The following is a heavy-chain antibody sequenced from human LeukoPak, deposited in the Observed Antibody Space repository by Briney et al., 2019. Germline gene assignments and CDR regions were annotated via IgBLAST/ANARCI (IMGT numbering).Heavy chain of an antibody. D-gene: IGHD6-6*01. Sequence: PSETLSLTCTVSGGSISSGSYYWSWIRQPAGKGLEWIGRIYTSGSTNYNPSLKSRVTISVDTSKNQFSLKLSSVTAADTAVYYCARQFGSSSAPLDYWGQGTLVTVSS. CDR1: GGSISSGSYY. CDR3: ARQFGSSSAPLDY. J-gene: IGHJ4*02. V-gene: IGHV4-61*02. CDR2: IYTSGST.